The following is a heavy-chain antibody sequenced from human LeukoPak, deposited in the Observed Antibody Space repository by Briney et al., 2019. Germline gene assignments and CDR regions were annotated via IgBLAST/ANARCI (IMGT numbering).Heavy chain of an antibody. CDR2: IYYSGST. Sequence: SETLSLTCTVSGGSISSSSYYWGWIRQPPGKGLEWIGCIYYSGSTYYNPPLKSRVTISADTSKNQFSLKLNSVTAADTAVYYCARLWRAAIDYGGQGTLVTVSS. V-gene: IGHV4-39*01. CDR1: GGSISSSSYY. D-gene: IGHD1-1*01. CDR3: ARLWRAAIDY. J-gene: IGHJ4*02.